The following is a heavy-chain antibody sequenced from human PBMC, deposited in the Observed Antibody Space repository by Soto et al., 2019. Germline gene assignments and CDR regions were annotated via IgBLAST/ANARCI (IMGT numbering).Heavy chain of an antibody. V-gene: IGHV4-4*02. J-gene: IGHJ3*01. CDR1: GDSISSPKW. CDR2: LLHSGTT. CDR3: AYSSGWYRHDV. D-gene: IGHD6-19*01. Sequence: QVQLQESGPGLVKPSGTLSLTCAVSGDSISSPKWWTWLRQPPGKGLEWIGDLLHSGTTNYNPSLKSRVILSFDKSQNQFSLSLPSVTAADTAIYYCAYSSGWYRHDVWGQGTSVTVSS.